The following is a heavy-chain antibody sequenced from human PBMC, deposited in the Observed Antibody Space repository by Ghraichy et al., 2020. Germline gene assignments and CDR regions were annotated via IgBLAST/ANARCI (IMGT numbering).Heavy chain of an antibody. J-gene: IGHJ5*02. CDR2: IDQDGSEI. D-gene: IGHD3-16*01. CDR3: ARGGQFLDL. V-gene: IGHV3-7*04. Sequence: GESLNISCTASEFTFRIFWMSWARQAPGKGLEWVANIDQDGSEIYYGDSVAGRFTISRDNSKNSLFLQMNSLRAEDTAVYYCARGGQFLDLWGQGTLVTVSS. CDR1: EFTFRIFW.